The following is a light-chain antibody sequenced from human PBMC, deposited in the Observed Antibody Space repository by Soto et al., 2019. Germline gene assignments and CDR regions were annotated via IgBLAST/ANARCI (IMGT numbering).Light chain of an antibody. V-gene: IGKV3-20*01. CDR1: QSVSSSY. CDR2: GAS. CDR3: QHYDSLPIT. J-gene: IGKJ5*01. Sequence: ERVMTQSPATLSVSPGERATLSCRASQSVSSSYLAWYQQKPGQPPRLLIYGASSRATGIPDRFSGSGSGTDFTLTISRLEPEDFAVFYCQHYDSLPITFGQGTRLEIK.